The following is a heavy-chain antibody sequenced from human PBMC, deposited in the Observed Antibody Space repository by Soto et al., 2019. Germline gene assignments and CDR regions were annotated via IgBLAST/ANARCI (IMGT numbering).Heavy chain of an antibody. CDR3: ASWRSYSGSYCFDY. D-gene: IGHD1-26*01. V-gene: IGHV1-69*06. CDR2: VVPMYDSV. Sequence: VKVSCKASGGTFNTYTINWLRQAPGRGLERVGQVVPMYDSVNYAETFQGRVTITVDKSTNTAYMELTSLRSQDTALYFCASWRSYSGSYCFDYWGQGTLVTVSS. CDR1: GGTFNTYT. J-gene: IGHJ4*02.